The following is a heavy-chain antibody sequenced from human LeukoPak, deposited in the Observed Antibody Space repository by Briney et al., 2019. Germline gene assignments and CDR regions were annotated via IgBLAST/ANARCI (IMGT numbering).Heavy chain of an antibody. V-gene: IGHV3-43*01. J-gene: IGHJ6*02. CDR3: AKDIGFDYDLDYYGMDV. Sequence: GGSLRLSCAASGFTFDDYTMHWVRQAPGKGLEWVSLISWDGGSTYYADSVKGRFTISRGNSKNSLYLQMNSLRTEDTALYYCAKDIGFDYDLDYYGMDVWGQGTTVTVSS. CDR2: ISWDGGST. D-gene: IGHD3-3*01. CDR1: GFTFDDYT.